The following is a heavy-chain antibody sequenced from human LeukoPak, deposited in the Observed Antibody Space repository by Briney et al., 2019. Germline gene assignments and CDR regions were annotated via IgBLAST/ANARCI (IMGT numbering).Heavy chain of an antibody. J-gene: IGHJ4*02. D-gene: IGHD4-23*01. CDR1: GGSISSGGYD. CDR3: ARFGMLRWPDY. V-gene: IGHV4-31*03. CDR2: IYYSGST. Sequence: PSETLSLTCTVSGGSISSGGYDWSWIRPHPGKGLEWIVYIYYSGSTYYNPSLKSRVTISVDTSKNQFSLKLSSVTAADTAVYYRARFGMLRWPDYWGQGTLVTVSP.